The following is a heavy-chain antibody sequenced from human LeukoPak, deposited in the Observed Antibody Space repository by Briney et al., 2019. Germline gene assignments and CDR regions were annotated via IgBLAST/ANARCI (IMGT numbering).Heavy chain of an antibody. V-gene: IGHV3-21*01. CDR1: GFAFSSDS. CDR3: ARIMGGYYGSGSYYPPPFFDY. CDR2: ISSTGRSI. J-gene: IGHJ4*02. D-gene: IGHD3-10*01. Sequence: GGSLRPSCAASGFAFSSDSMNWVCQAPREGLERGSSISSTGRSISYAHPVRGRLTISRDNAKISLYLQMARLRAEDTAVYYCARIMGGYYGSGSYYPPPFFDYWGQGTLVTVSS.